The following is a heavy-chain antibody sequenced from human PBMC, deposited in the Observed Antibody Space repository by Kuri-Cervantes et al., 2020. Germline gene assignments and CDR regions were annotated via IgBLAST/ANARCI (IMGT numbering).Heavy chain of an antibody. CDR1: GFTFSTYS. D-gene: IGHD4-17*01. Sequence: GESLKISCAASGFTFSTYSMNWVRQAPGKGLEWVSYIRSSSSTIYYADSVKGRFTISRDNPKNTLYLQMNSLRAEDTAVYYCYGDYRDHWGQGTLVTVSS. CDR2: IRSSSSTI. V-gene: IGHV3-48*01. J-gene: IGHJ4*02. CDR3: YGDYRDH.